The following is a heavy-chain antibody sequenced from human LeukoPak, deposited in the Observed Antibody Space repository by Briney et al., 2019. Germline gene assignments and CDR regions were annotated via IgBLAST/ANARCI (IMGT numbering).Heavy chain of an antibody. V-gene: IGHV3-49*04. Sequence: QTGGYLRFYCTGSGFTFGDYALSWVRQAPGKGLEGVGFIRSKAYGGTTEYAASVKGRFTISRDDSKSIAYLQMNSLKTEDTAVYYCTRDFYCGGDCYSSGVDYWGQGTLVTVSS. CDR2: IRSKAYGGTT. D-gene: IGHD2-21*02. CDR3: TRDFYCGGDCYSSGVDY. CDR1: GFTFGDYA. J-gene: IGHJ4*02.